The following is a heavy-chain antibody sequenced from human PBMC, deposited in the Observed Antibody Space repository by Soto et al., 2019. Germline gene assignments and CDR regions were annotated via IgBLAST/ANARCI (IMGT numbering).Heavy chain of an antibody. Sequence: GGSLRLSCAVSGFTFGSFWMNWVRLIPGKGLEWVAYIKPDGSATYYVDSVKGRFTISKDNAKNSLYLQMNSLRVEDTSVYYCARAGYCGPGCYYYFDYWGQGTLVTVSS. CDR1: GFTFGSFW. CDR2: IKPDGSAT. J-gene: IGHJ4*02. CDR3: ARAGYCGPGCYYYFDY. V-gene: IGHV3-7*01. D-gene: IGHD2-21*02.